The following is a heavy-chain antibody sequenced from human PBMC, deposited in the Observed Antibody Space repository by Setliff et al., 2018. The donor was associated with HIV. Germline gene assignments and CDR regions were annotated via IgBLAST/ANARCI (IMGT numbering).Heavy chain of an antibody. D-gene: IGHD5-12*01. V-gene: IGHV4-61*09. Sequence: SETLSLTCSVSGASISSGSYYRNWIRQPAGKGLEWVGHIYTSGSTNYNPSLKSRVTISVDTSKNQFPLRLSSVTAADTAVYYCARSSPPHQSWLQSSWFDPWGQGTLVTAPQ. CDR3: ARSSPPHQSWLQSSWFDP. CDR1: GASISSGSYY. CDR2: IYTSGST. J-gene: IGHJ5*02.